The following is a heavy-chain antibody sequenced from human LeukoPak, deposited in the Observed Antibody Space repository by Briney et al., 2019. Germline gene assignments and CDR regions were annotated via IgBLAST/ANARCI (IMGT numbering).Heavy chain of an antibody. J-gene: IGHJ4*02. CDR1: GNYW. CDR2: INSDGSWT. D-gene: IGHD2-2*01. Sequence: GGSLRLSCAASGNYWMHWVRQAPGKGLVWVSHINSDGSWTSYADSVKGRFTISKDNAKNTVYLQMNNLRAEDTAVYYCVSFYGTYWGRGTLVTVSS. V-gene: IGHV3-74*01. CDR3: VSFYGTY.